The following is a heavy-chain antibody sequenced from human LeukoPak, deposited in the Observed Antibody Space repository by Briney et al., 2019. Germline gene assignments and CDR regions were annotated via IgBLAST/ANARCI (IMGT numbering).Heavy chain of an antibody. V-gene: IGHV3-9*03. CDR3: AKALYNWNTGGAFDI. D-gene: IGHD1/OR15-1a*01. Sequence: PGGSLRLSCAASGFTFDDYAMHWVRQAPGKGLEWVSGISWNSGSIGYADSVKGRFTISRDNAKNSLYLQMNSLRAEDMALYYCAKALYNWNTGGAFDIWGQGTMVTVSS. CDR2: ISWNSGSI. CDR1: GFTFDDYA. J-gene: IGHJ3*02.